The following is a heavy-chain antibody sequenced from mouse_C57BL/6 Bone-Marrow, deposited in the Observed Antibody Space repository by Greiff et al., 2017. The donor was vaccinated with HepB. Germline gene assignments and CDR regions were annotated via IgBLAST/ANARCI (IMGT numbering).Heavy chain of an antibody. V-gene: IGHV1-64*01. J-gene: IGHJ2*01. CDR2: IHPNSGST. CDR1: GYTFTSYW. Sequence: QVQLQQPGAELVKPGASVKLSCKASGYTFTSYWMHWVKQRPGQGLEWIGMIHPNSGSTNYNEKFKSKATLTVDKSSSTAYMQLSSLTSEDSAVYYCARDDYDEGLYSFDYWGQGTTLTVSS. D-gene: IGHD2-4*01. CDR3: ARDDYDEGLYSFDY.